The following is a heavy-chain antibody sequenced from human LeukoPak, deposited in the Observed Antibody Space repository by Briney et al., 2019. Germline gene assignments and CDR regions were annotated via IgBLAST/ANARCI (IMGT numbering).Heavy chain of an antibody. Sequence: GGSLRLSCAASGFTFSSYSVNWVRQAPGKGLEWVSSISSSSIYRYYADSVKGRFTISRDNAKNSMYLQMNSLRAEDTAVCYCAKGGSGWPGGFDYWGQGTLVTVSS. CDR3: AKGGSGWPGGFDY. CDR2: ISSSSIYR. V-gene: IGHV3-21*04. D-gene: IGHD6-19*01. J-gene: IGHJ4*02. CDR1: GFTFSSYS.